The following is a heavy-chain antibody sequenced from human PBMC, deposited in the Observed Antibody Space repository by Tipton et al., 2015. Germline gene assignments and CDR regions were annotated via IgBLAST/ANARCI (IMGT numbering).Heavy chain of an antibody. CDR1: GYTFTTYG. J-gene: IGHJ4*02. CDR2: ISPYNGNF. CDR3: ASGGRGYYGVY. V-gene: IGHV1-18*01. D-gene: IGHD3-3*01. Sequence: QLVQSGAEVKKPGASVKVSCKTSGYTFTTYGISWVRQAPGQGLEWMGWISPYNGNFNYAQKFQGRVTMTTDTATSTAYMELRSLRSEDTAVYYCASGGRGYYGVYWGQGTLVTVSS.